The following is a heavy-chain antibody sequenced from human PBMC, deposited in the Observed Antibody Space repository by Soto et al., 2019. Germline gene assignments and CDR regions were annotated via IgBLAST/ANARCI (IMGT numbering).Heavy chain of an antibody. V-gene: IGHV1-69*13. CDR1: GGTFSSYA. CDR2: IIPIFGTA. Sequence: SVKVSCKASGGTFSSYAISWVRQAPGQGLEWMGGIIPIFGTANYAQKFQGRVTITADESTSTAYMELSSLRSEDTAVYYCARAFYSSSSLKQPGYYYYGMDVWGQGTTVTVSS. CDR3: ARAFYSSSSLKQPGYYYYGMDV. J-gene: IGHJ6*02. D-gene: IGHD6-6*01.